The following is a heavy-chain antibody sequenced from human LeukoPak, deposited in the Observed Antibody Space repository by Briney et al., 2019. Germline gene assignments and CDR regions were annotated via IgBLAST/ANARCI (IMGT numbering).Heavy chain of an antibody. Sequence: GRSLRLSCPAPGFTFRIYSMHLVRQAPGKSRDRVPAMSYDESNENHTGSVKSRFSISRDNSKNTLYLQMNSLRAEDTAVYYCARAHYSYTSAWHGDDVWGQGTMVTVSS. CDR3: ARAHYSYTSAWHGDDV. D-gene: IGHD6-25*01. CDR1: GFTFRIYS. CDR2: MSYDESNE. V-gene: IGHV3-30-3*01. J-gene: IGHJ3*01.